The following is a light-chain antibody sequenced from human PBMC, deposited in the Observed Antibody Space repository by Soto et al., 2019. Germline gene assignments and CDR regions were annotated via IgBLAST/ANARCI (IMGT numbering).Light chain of an antibody. Sequence: EIVLTQSPGTLSLSPGERATLSCRASQSVYNSFLAWYQQKPGQAPRLLIYGASTRATGMTDRFSGSGSGREFTLTISRMEPAEYAVHYCHQHDSSILTFGPGTKVDIK. CDR2: GAS. V-gene: IGKV3-20*01. J-gene: IGKJ3*01. CDR3: HQHDSSILT. CDR1: QSVYNSF.